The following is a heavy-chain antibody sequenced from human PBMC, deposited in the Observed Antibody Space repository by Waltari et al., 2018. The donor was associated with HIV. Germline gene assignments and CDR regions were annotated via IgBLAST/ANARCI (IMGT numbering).Heavy chain of an antibody. CDR3: VKAPQEGHPLFQLMDY. D-gene: IGHD1-1*01. CDR1: GFTFSSYG. Sequence: QVQLVESGGGVVQPGRSLRLSCVASGFTFSSYGMHWVRQAPGKGLEWGAAISYDGSNKHYADSVKGRFTISRDNSKNTLYLQMNSLRAEDTSVYYCVKAPQEGHPLFQLMDYWGQGTLVTVSS. V-gene: IGHV3-30*18. J-gene: IGHJ4*02. CDR2: ISYDGSNK.